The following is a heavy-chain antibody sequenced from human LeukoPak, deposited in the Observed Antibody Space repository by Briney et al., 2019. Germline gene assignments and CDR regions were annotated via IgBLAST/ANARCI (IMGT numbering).Heavy chain of an antibody. CDR1: GFTFSSYW. V-gene: IGHV3-74*01. Sequence: PGGSLRLSCAASGFTFSSYWMHWVRQAPGKGLVWVSRINSDGSSTSYADSVKGRFTISRDNAKNTLYLQMNSLRAEDTAVYYCARVTRTGYFDYWGQGTLGTVSS. CDR2: INSDGSST. CDR3: ARVTRTGYFDY. J-gene: IGHJ4*02. D-gene: IGHD3-10*01.